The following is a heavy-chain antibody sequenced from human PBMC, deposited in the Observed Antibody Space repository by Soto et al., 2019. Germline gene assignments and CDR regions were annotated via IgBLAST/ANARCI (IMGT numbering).Heavy chain of an antibody. CDR3: AGGGVRGVITRTRDYYGMDV. CDR2: IYPGDSDT. D-gene: IGHD3-10*01. V-gene: IGHV5-51*01. CDR1: GYRFTNYW. J-gene: IGHJ6*02. Sequence: ESLKISCKGSGYRFTNYWIGWVRQMPGKGLEWMGIIYPGDSDTRYSPSFQGQVTISADKSINTAYLQWSSLKASDTAMYYCAGGGVRGVITRTRDYYGMDVWGQGTTVTVSS.